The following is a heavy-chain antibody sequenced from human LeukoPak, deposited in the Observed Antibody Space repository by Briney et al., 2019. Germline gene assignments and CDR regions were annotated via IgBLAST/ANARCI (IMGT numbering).Heavy chain of an antibody. D-gene: IGHD2-21*01. Sequence: ASVKVSCKASRGTFSSYNISWVRQAPGQGLEWMGGIIPIFGTANYAQKFQGRVTMTEDTSTDTAYMELSSLRSEDTAVYYCATGGFVVRGPNIWGQGTLVTVSS. V-gene: IGHV1-69*06. CDR2: IIPIFGTA. CDR3: ATGGFVVRGPNI. J-gene: IGHJ4*02. CDR1: RGTFSSYN.